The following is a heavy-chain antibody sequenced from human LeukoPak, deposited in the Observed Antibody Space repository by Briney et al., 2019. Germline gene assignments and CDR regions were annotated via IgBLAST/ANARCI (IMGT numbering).Heavy chain of an antibody. D-gene: IGHD3-22*01. CDR1: GFTFRSYA. J-gene: IGHJ4*02. Sequence: PGGSLRLSCAASGFTFRSYAMHWVRQAPGKGLEWVAVISCDGSNKYYADSVKGRFTISKDNSKNTLYLQMNSLRAEDTAVYYCARGTYYYDSSGYYFFDYWGQGTLVSVSS. V-gene: IGHV3-30-3*01. CDR3: ARGTYYYDSSGYYFFDY. CDR2: ISCDGSNK.